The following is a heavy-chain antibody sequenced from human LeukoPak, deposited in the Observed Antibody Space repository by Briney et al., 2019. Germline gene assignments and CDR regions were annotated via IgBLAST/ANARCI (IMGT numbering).Heavy chain of an antibody. CDR3: ARHYYDSSGYYL. Sequence: GGSLRLSCAASGFTFSSCAMHWVRQAPGKGLEWVAVISYDGSNKYYADSVKGRFTISRDNSKNTLYLQMNSLRAEDTAVYYCARHYYDSSGYYLWGQGTLVTVSS. V-gene: IGHV3-30*04. CDR2: ISYDGSNK. CDR1: GFTFSSCA. J-gene: IGHJ5*02. D-gene: IGHD3-22*01.